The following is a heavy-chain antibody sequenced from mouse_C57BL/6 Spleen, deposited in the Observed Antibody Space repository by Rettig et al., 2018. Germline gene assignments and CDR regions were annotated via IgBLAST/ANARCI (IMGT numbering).Heavy chain of an antibody. Sequence: YNSALKSRLSISKDNSKSQVFLKMNSLQTDDTAMYYCARQSLLRYLYAMDYWGQGTSVTVSS. D-gene: IGHD1-1*01. J-gene: IGHJ4*01. CDR3: ARQSLLRYLYAMDY. V-gene: IGHV2-6-1*01.